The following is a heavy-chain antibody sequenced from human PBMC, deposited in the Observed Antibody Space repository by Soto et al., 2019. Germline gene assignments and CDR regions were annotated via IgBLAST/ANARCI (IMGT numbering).Heavy chain of an antibody. D-gene: IGHD2-8*01. CDR3: ARHCTKGTLSTYYYYYYMDV. CDR1: GDSVSSNTAA. CDR2: TYFRSRWYN. V-gene: IGHV6-1*01. J-gene: IGHJ6*03. Sequence: SQTLSLTCAISGDSVSSNTAAWHWIRQSPSRGLEWLGRTYFRSRWYNDYAVSVKSRITINADTSKNQFSLKLSSVTAADTAVYYCARHCTKGTLSTYYYYYYMDVWGKGTTVTVSS.